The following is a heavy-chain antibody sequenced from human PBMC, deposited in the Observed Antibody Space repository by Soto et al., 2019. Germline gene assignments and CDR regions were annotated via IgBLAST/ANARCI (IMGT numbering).Heavy chain of an antibody. D-gene: IGHD1-26*01. J-gene: IGHJ4*01. V-gene: IGHV3-33*01. CDR3: AIGIGGKWDLFDY. CDR2: IWYDGSNT. CDR1: GFLLRDFG. Sequence: GRSLRLSCVASGFLLRDFGMHWVRHAPGKGLERVSVIWYDGSNTYQGESVKGRFTMSRDISKNTLYLQMDSLRPDDTAVYYCAIGIGGKWDLFDYWGRGSLVTVSS.